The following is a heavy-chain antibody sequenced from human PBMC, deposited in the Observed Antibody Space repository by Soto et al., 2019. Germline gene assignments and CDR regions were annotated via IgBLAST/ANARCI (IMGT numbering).Heavy chain of an antibody. V-gene: IGHV4-59*01. Sequence: QLQLQQSGPGLVKPSETLSLSCSVSGDSISNYYWSWIRQPPGKGLEWIGYIYYSGTTSYNPSLYSRVNISVDTSKNQFSLNLASVTAADTALYFCSRPHNMGGYGFDIWDQGTMVTVSS. J-gene: IGHJ3*02. CDR3: SRPHNMGGYGFDI. CDR2: IYYSGTT. CDR1: GDSISNYY. D-gene: IGHD3-16*01.